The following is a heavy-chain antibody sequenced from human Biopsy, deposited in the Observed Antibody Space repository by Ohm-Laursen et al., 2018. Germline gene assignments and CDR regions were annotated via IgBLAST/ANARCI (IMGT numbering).Heavy chain of an antibody. CDR2: VNPSGGGT. Sequence: ASVKVSCKASGYAFTNFYIHWVRQAPGQGLEWIGLVNPSGGGTKYAQKFQGRVSMTTDTSTSTAYMELSSLRSEDTAVYYCARRGSGILTGSPAPDDDPQGAFDTWGQGTTVTVSS. D-gene: IGHD3-9*01. V-gene: IGHV1-46*01. CDR3: ARRGSGILTGSPAPDDDPQGAFDT. J-gene: IGHJ3*02. CDR1: GYAFTNFY.